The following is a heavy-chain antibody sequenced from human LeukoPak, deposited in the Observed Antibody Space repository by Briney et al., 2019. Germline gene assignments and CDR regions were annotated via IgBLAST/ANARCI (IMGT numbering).Heavy chain of an antibody. CDR3: ARGTGISGTTRPLFDY. CDR2: IWYDESNK. D-gene: IGHD1-7*01. J-gene: IGHJ4*02. V-gene: IGHV3-33*01. Sequence: GGSLRLSCAASGFTFSSYGMHWVRQAPGKGLERVAVIWYDESNKYYADSVKGRFTISRDNSKNTLYVQMNSLRAEDTAVYYCARGTGISGTTRPLFDYWGQGTLVTVSS. CDR1: GFTFSSYG.